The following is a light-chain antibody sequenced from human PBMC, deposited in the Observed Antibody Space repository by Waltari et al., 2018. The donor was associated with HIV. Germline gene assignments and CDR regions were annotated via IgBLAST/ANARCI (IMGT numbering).Light chain of an antibody. CDR3: QQYYIFPPT. CDR2: GAS. J-gene: IGKJ4*01. CDR1: QGISSY. Sequence: VIWMTQSPSLLSASTGDRVTISCRVSQGISSYLAWYQQKPRKAPELVIYGASTLQSGGPSKFSGSGSGTSFTLTISFLQSEDFATFYCQQYYIFPPTFGGGTKVEIK. V-gene: IGKV1D-8*01.